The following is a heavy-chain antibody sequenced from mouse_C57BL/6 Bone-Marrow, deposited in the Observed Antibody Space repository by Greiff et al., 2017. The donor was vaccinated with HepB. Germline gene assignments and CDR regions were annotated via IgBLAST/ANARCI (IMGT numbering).Heavy chain of an antibody. J-gene: IGHJ2*01. D-gene: IGHD1-1*01. CDR2: IHPNSGST. Sequence: QVQLQQSGAELVKPGASVKLSCKASGYTFTSYWMHWVKQRPGQGLEWIGMIHPNSGSTNYNEKFKSKATLTVDKSSSTAYMQLSSLTSEDSAVYYCARDLITTVVVDYWGQGTTLTVSS. V-gene: IGHV1-64*01. CDR3: ARDLITTVVVDY. CDR1: GYTFTSYW.